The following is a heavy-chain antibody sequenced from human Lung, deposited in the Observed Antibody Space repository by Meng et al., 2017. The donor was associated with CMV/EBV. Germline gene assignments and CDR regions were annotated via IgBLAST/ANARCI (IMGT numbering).Heavy chain of an antibody. CDR2: ININTGNP. CDR1: GYTFTSSS. Sequence: QVQLVQSGSELKKPGASVKVSCQAAGYTFTSSSMNWVRHAPGQGLEWMGWININTGNPTYAQGFTGRFVFSLDTSVSTAYLQIDSLKADDTAVHYCARGNGWRFDYWGQGTLVTVSS. V-gene: IGHV7-4-1*01. CDR3: ARGNGWRFDY. D-gene: IGHD6-19*01. J-gene: IGHJ4*02.